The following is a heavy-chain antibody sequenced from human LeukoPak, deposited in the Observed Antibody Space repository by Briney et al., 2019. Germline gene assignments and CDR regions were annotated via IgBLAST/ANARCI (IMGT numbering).Heavy chain of an antibody. Sequence: SETLSLTCAVYGGSFSGYYWSWIRQPPGKGLEWIGEIKHSGSTNYNPSFKSRVTISLDTSKNQFSLKLNSVTAADTAVYYCARLATPSTVAARGRSWFESWGQGTLVTVSS. CDR3: ARLATPSTVAARGRSWFES. V-gene: IGHV4-34*01. J-gene: IGHJ5*01. D-gene: IGHD6-6*01. CDR2: IKHSGST. CDR1: GGSFSGYY.